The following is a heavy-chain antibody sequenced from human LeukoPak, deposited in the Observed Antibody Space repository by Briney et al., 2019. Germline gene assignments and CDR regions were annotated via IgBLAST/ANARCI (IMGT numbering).Heavy chain of an antibody. CDR1: GFSFSSYS. D-gene: IGHD2-15*01. CDR3: ARERCSGGSCTYDPFDI. J-gene: IGHJ3*02. Sequence: GTSLRLSCVASGFSFSSYSIHWVRRVPGKGLEWVAVMSVNGINKYYADSVRGRFTVSRDISKNTQFLQMNSLRFEDTAAYFCARERCSGGSCTYDPFDIWGHGTMVTVSS. CDR2: MSVNGINK. V-gene: IGHV3-30-3*01.